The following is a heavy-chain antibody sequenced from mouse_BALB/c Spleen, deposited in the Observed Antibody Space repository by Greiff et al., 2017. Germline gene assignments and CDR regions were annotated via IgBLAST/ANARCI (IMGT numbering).Heavy chain of an antibody. D-gene: IGHD4-1*01. Sequence: VQGVESGAELAKPGASVKMSCKASGYTFTSYWMHWVKQRPGQGLEWIGYINPSTGYTEYNQKFKDKATLTADKSSSTAYMQLSSLTSEDSAVYYCARTGRHAMDYWGQGTSVTVSS. CDR1: GYTFTSYW. CDR3: ARTGRHAMDY. CDR2: INPSTGYT. J-gene: IGHJ4*01. V-gene: IGHV1-7*01.